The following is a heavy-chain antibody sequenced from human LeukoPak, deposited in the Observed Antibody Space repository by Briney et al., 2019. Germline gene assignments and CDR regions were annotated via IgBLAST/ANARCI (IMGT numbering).Heavy chain of an antibody. V-gene: IGHV3-74*01. D-gene: IGHD3-22*01. J-gene: IGHJ4*02. Sequence: GSLRLSCAASGCSFSNHWMHWVRQVPGKGLVLVSHIKSDGTSTSYADSVKGRFTISRDNAKNSLYLQMNSLRAEDTALYYCATYSFDRGYYFDYWGQGTLVTVSS. CDR2: IKSDGTST. CDR1: GCSFSNHW. CDR3: ATYSFDRGYYFDY.